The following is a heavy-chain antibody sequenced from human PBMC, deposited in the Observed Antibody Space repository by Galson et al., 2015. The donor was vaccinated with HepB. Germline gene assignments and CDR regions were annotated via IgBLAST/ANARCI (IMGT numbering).Heavy chain of an antibody. D-gene: IGHD1-14*01. CDR2: IHYSEST. CDR1: GASISTYY. J-gene: IGHJ3*02. V-gene: IGHV4-59*01. Sequence: SETLSLTCTVSGASISTYYWSWIRQPPGKGLEWIGYIHYSESTNYNPSLKSRVTISVDTSKNQFSLNLSSVTAADTAVYYCARDSRSHDAFDIWGQGTMVTVSS. CDR3: ARDSRSHDAFDI.